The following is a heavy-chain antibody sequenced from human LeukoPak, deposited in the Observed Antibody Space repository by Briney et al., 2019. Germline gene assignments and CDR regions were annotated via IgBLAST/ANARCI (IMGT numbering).Heavy chain of an antibody. V-gene: IGHV3-21*01. CDR2: ISSKSNYI. D-gene: IGHD6-19*01. CDR3: ARDGDNGWDFDC. Sequence: PGGSLRLSCAASGFSFSTYTMNWVRQAPGKGLEWVSSISSKSNYINDADSVKGRFTISRDNAKNSLYLQMNSLRAEDTAVYYCARDGDNGWDFDCWGQGTLVTVSS. J-gene: IGHJ4*02. CDR1: GFSFSTYT.